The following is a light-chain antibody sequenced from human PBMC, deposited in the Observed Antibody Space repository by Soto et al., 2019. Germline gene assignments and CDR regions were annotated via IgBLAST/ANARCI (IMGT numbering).Light chain of an antibody. J-gene: IGLJ1*01. CDR2: DVS. V-gene: IGLV2-11*01. CDR3: CSYAGNFYV. Sequence: QLVLTQPRSVSGSPGQSVTISCTGTSSDVGGYNYVSWYQQHPGKAPKFMIYDVSKRPSGVPDRFSGSKSGNTASLTISGLQAEDEADYYCCSYAGNFYVFGTVTKLTVL. CDR1: SSDVGGYNY.